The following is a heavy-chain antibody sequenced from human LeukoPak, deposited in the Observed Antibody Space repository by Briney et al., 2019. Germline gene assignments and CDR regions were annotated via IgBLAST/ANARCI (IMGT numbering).Heavy chain of an antibody. CDR1: GFTFSSYE. V-gene: IGHV3-48*03. CDR3: ASPQTSGYAFGY. CDR2: ISGSGRTI. D-gene: IGHD5-12*01. J-gene: IGHJ4*02. Sequence: PGGSLRLSCAASGFTFSSYEMIWVRQAPGKGLECVPYISGSGRTIYYADSVKGRFTISRDNAKNSLYLQMYSLRAGDTAAYYCASPQTSGYAFGYWGKGTLVTVSS.